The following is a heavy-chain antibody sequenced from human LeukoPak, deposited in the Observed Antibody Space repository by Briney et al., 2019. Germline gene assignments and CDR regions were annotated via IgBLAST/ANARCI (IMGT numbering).Heavy chain of an antibody. Sequence: GGSLRLSCAASGFTFSAYAMNWVRQAPGKGLEWISYITSSTRTIYYADSVKGRFTISRDNAKNSLYLQMNSLRDGDTAVYYCVRVDGWFGELLNSDHWGQGTLVTVSS. V-gene: IGHV3-48*02. D-gene: IGHD3-10*01. CDR2: ITSSTRTI. J-gene: IGHJ4*02. CDR3: VRVDGWFGELLNSDH. CDR1: GFTFSAYA.